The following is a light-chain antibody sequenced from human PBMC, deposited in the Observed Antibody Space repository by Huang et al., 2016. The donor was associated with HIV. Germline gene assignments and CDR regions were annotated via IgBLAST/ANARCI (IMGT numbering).Light chain of an antibody. CDR1: QSINNW. V-gene: IGKV1-5*03. Sequence: DIQMTQSPSTLSASIGDRVTITCRASQSINNWLAWYQQKPGKAPKVLLYKASILESGVTSRFSGSGSGTEFTLTISSLQSDDFATYYCQQYNRFWTFGQGTKVEIK. CDR3: QQYNRFWT. CDR2: KAS. J-gene: IGKJ1*01.